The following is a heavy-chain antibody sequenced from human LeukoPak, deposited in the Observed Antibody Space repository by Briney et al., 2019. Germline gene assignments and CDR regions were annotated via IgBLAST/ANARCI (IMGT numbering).Heavy chain of an antibody. CDR3: ARDQKYYYDSSGNF. Sequence: PSETLSLTCTVSGGSISSGDYYWSWIRQPPGKGLEWIGYIYYSGSTYYNPSLKSRVTISVDTSKNQFFLKLSSVTAADTAVYYCARDQKYYYDSSGNFWGQGTMVTVSS. CDR1: GGSISSGDYY. CDR2: IYYSGST. J-gene: IGHJ3*01. V-gene: IGHV4-30-4*08. D-gene: IGHD3-22*01.